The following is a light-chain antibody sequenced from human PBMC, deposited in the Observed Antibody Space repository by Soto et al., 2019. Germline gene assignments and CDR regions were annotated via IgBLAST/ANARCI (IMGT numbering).Light chain of an antibody. CDR3: SSYTSSNTLV. CDR1: SSDVGTYKP. J-gene: IGLJ1*01. CDR2: DDT. V-gene: IGLV2-14*02. Sequence: QSALTQPASVSGSPGQSITISCTGTSSDVGTYKPVSWYQQYPGKAPKVIIYDDTKRPSGVSSRFSGSKSGNTASLTISGLQAEDEADYYCSSYTSSNTLVFGTGTKVTVL.